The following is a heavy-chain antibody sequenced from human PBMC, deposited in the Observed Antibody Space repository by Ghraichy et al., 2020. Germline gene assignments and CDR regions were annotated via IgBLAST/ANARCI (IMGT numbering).Heavy chain of an antibody. V-gene: IGHV1-69*13. J-gene: IGHJ4*02. D-gene: IGHD3-10*01. CDR3: ASDIKSAGMDFDY. CDR1: GGTFSSYA. CDR2: IIPIFGTA. Sequence: SVKVSCKASGGTFSSYAISWVRQAPGQGLEWMGGIIPIFGTANYAQKFQGRVTITADESTSTAYMELSSLRSEDTAVYYCASDIKSAGMDFDYWGQGTLVTVSS.